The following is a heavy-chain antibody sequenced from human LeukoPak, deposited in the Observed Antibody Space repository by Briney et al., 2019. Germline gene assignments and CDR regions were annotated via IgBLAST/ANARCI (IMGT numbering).Heavy chain of an antibody. CDR1: GYTFTDYY. V-gene: IGHV1-2*02. CDR2: IIPNSGDT. D-gene: IGHD1-1*01. Sequence: GASVKVSCKASGYTFTDYYIHWVRQAPGQGLEWMGWIIPNSGDTNYAQKFQGRVTITRDTSITTANLELTRLISDDSAVYYCARGGGGAATGFHWGQGSLVTVSS. CDR3: ARGGGGAATGFH. J-gene: IGHJ4*02.